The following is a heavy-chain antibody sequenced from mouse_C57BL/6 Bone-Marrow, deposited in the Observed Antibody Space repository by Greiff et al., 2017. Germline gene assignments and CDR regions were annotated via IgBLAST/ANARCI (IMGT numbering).Heavy chain of an antibody. J-gene: IGHJ2*01. CDR3: ARCGYDSRYCFDY. CDR1: GYTFTSYW. D-gene: IGHD2-2*01. CDR2: IDPNSGGT. Sequence: VKLQQPGAELVKPGASVKLSCKASGYTFTSYWMHWVKQRPGRGLEWIGRIDPNSGGTKYNEKFKSKATLTVDKPSSTAYMQLSSLTSEDSAVYYCARCGYDSRYCFDYWGQGTTLTVSS. V-gene: IGHV1-72*01.